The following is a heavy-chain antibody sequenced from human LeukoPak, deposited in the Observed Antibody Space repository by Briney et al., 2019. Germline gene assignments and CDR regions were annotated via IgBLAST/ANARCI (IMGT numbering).Heavy chain of an antibody. V-gene: IGHV5-51*01. CDR2: IYPGDSDT. CDR3: ARLKFYDSSGYYYYFDY. Sequence: GESLKISCKGSGASFTSYWIGWVSQMPGKGLEWRGIIYPGDSDTRYSPSFQGQVTISADKSISTAYLQWSSLKASDTAMYYCARLKFYDSSGYYYYFDYWGQGTLVTVSS. J-gene: IGHJ4*02. CDR1: GASFTSYW. D-gene: IGHD3-22*01.